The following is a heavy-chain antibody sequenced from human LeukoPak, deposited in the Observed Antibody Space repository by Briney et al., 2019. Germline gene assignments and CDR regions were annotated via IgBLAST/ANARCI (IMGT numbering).Heavy chain of an antibody. Sequence: HTGGSLVISCAAYGFTLSRYGVHGVRQAPGKGLEWVAVIWYDGSNKYYADSVKGRFTISRDNSKNTLYLQMNSLRAEDTAVYYCARDAAGFDYWGQGTLVTVSS. CDR1: GFTLSRYG. D-gene: IGHD6-13*01. CDR3: ARDAAGFDY. V-gene: IGHV3-33*01. J-gene: IGHJ4*02. CDR2: IWYDGSNK.